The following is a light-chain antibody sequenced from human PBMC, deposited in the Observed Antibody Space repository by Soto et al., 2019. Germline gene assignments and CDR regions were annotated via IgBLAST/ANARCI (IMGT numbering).Light chain of an antibody. J-gene: IGKJ3*01. V-gene: IGKV3-15*01. CDR3: QHYNNWPPLT. CDR2: GAS. CDR1: QSVSVN. Sequence: EIVMTQSPATLSVSPGERATLSCRASQSVSVNLAWYQQKPGQTPRLLFYGASSRATGIPARFSASGSGTDFTLTINSLQSEDFAVYYCQHYNNWPPLTFGPGTKVDIK.